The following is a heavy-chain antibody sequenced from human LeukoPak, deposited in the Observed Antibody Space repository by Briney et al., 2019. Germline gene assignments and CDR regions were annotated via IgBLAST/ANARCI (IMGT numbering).Heavy chain of an antibody. D-gene: IGHD6-19*01. V-gene: IGHV3-21*01. CDR1: GFTLSSYS. CDR2: ISSSSSYI. Sequence: PGGSLRLSCAASGFTLSSYSMNWVRQAPGKGLEWVSSISSSSSYIYYADSVKGRFTISRDNAKNSLYLQMNSLRAEDTAVYYCARDDGGIAVAGYDYWGQGTLVTVSS. J-gene: IGHJ4*02. CDR3: ARDDGGIAVAGYDY.